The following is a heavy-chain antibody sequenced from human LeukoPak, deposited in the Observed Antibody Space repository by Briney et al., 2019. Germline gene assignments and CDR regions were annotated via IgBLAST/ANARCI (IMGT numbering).Heavy chain of an antibody. Sequence: KPSETLSLTCTVSGGSISSYYWSWIRQPPGKGLEWIGYIYYSGSTNYNPSLKSRVTISVDTSKNQFSLKLSSVTAADTAVYYCARAIAARQFYYGMGVWGQGTTVTVSS. J-gene: IGHJ6*02. CDR3: ARAIAARQFYYGMGV. CDR1: GGSISSYY. D-gene: IGHD6-6*01. CDR2: IYYSGST. V-gene: IGHV4-59*08.